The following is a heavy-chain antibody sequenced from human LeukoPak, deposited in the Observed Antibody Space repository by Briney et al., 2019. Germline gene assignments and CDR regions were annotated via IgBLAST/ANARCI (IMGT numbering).Heavy chain of an antibody. V-gene: IGHV3-48*04. CDR1: RFTFSRYS. D-gene: IGHD2-15*01. CDR3: ARDRYCSGGSCHDAFNI. CDR2: ISGSSSTT. J-gene: IGHJ3*02. Sequence: GGSLRLSCAASRFTFSRYSMNWVRQAPGKGLEWVSYISGSSSTTYYADSVKGRFTISRDNAKNSLYLQMNSLRAEDTAVYYCARDRYCSGGSCHDAFNIWGQGTVVTVSS.